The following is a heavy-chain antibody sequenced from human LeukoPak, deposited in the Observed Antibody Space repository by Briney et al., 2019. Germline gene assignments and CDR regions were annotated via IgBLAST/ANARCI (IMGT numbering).Heavy chain of an antibody. J-gene: IGHJ4*02. D-gene: IGHD3-22*01. CDR1: GFTFSSYA. V-gene: IGHV3-23*01. CDR2: ISGSGGST. CDR3: AKDYDSSGYPWVFYY. Sequence: GGSLRLSCAASGFTFSSYAMSWVRQAPGKGLEWVSAISGSGGSTYYADSVKGRFTISRDNSKNTLYLQMNSLRAEDTAVYYCAKDYDSSGYPWVFYYWGQGTLVTGSS.